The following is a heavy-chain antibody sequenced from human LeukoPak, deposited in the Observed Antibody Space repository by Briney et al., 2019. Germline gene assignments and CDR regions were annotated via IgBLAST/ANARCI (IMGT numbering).Heavy chain of an antibody. CDR3: ARDRDGSTSAFDI. J-gene: IGHJ3*02. CDR2: INPNNGDT. CDR1: GYSFTGYY. Sequence: GASVKVSCKASGYSFTGYYMHWVRQAPGQGLEWMGWINPNNGDTNYAQKFQGRVTMTRDTSISTAYMELSRLRSDDTAVYYCARDRDGSTSAFDIWGQGTMVTVSS. V-gene: IGHV1-2*02. D-gene: IGHD5-24*01.